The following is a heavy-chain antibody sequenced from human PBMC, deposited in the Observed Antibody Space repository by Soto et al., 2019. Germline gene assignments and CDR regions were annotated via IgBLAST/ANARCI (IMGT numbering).Heavy chain of an antibody. D-gene: IGHD3-22*01. CDR3: ARGARLLLPNNYFDY. J-gene: IGHJ4*02. CDR2: INHSGST. CDR1: GGSFSGYY. V-gene: IGHV4-34*01. Sequence: SETLSLTCAVYGGSFSGYYWSWIRQPPGKGLEWIGEINHSGSTNYNPSLKSRVTISVDTSKNQFSLKLSSVTAADTAVYYCARGARLLLPNNYFDYWGQGTLVTVSS.